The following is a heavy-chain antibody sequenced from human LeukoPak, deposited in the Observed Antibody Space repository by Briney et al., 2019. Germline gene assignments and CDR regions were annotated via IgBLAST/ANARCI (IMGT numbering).Heavy chain of an antibody. CDR3: AIDRNGWPTNFDS. V-gene: IGHV3-23*01. D-gene: IGHD6-19*01. CDR2: ISSSGGTT. Sequence: GGSLRLSCAASGFTFSTYAVNWVRQAPGKGLEWVSAISSSGGTTYYADSVKGRFSISRDNSKNTVYLQMNSLRAEDTAVYYCAIDRNGWPTNFDSWGQGTLVTVSA. J-gene: IGHJ4*02. CDR1: GFTFSTYA.